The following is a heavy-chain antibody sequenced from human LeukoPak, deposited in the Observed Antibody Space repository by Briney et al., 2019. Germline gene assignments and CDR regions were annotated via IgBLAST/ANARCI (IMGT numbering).Heavy chain of an antibody. D-gene: IGHD5-18*01. J-gene: IGHJ6*04. Sequence: SSVTVSCMASLCTFRSYAISWVRQTPAQGLAWMGGINHIFGTANHPQKSQGRVTITADKSTSTAYMELRSLRSDATAVYYCARGRSGYSYGRYYYYGMDVWGKGTTVTVSS. CDR3: ARGRSGYSYGRYYYYGMDV. V-gene: IGHV1-69*06. CDR2: INHIFGTA. CDR1: LCTFRSYA.